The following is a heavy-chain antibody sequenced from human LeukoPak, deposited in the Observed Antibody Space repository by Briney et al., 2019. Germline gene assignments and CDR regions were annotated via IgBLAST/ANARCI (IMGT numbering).Heavy chain of an antibody. V-gene: IGHV3-21*01. CDR1: GFTFSSYS. J-gene: IGHJ5*02. CDR2: ISSSSSYI. CDR3: ARRGYDYGGWFDP. Sequence: GGSLRLSCAASGFTFSSYSMNWVRQAPGKGLEWVSYISSSSSYIYYGDSVKGRFTTSRDNAKNSLYLQMNSLRAEDTAVYYCARRGYDYGGWFDPWGQGTLVTVSS. D-gene: IGHD5-12*01.